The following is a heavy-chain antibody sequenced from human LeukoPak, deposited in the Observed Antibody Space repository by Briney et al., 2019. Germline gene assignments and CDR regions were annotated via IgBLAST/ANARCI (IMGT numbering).Heavy chain of an antibody. D-gene: IGHD4-17*01. CDR3: ARVRADDYGDCGPGDY. CDR1: GFTFSSYS. Sequence: GGSLRLSCAASGFTFSSYSMNWVRQAPGKGLEGVSSISSSSSYIYYADSVKGRFTISRDNAKNSLYLQMNSLRAEDTAVYYCARVRADDYGDCGPGDYWGQGTLVTVSS. V-gene: IGHV3-21*01. J-gene: IGHJ4*02. CDR2: ISSSSSYI.